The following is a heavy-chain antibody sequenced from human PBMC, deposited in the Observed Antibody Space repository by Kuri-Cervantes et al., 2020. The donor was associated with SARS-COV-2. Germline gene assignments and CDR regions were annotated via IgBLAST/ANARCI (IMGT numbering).Heavy chain of an antibody. CDR1: GYTFTGYY. CDR3: ARGARITIFGVVIRGRENPCFDP. CDR2: INPNSGGT. Sequence: ASVKVSCKASGYTFTGYYMHWVRQAPGQGLEWMGWINPNSGGTNYAQKFQGWVTMTRDTSISTAYMEVSRLTSDDTAVYYCARGARITIFGVVIRGRENPCFDPCGQGTLVTVSS. V-gene: IGHV1-2*04. J-gene: IGHJ5*02. D-gene: IGHD3-3*01.